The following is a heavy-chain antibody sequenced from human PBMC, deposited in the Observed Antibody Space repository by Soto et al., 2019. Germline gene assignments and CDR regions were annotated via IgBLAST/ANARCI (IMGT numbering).Heavy chain of an antibody. CDR2: ISSSSSYT. J-gene: IGHJ6*02. D-gene: IGHD2-2*01. V-gene: IGHV3-11*06. Sequence: QVQLVESGGGLVKPGGSLRLSCAASGFTFSDYYMSWIRQAPGKGLEWVSYISSSSSYTNYADSVKGRFTISRDNAKNSLYLQMNSLRAEDTAVYYCARSGYYSSPSCYGRPSYYYYGMDVWGQGTTVTVSS. CDR1: GFTFSDYY. CDR3: ARSGYYSSPSCYGRPSYYYYGMDV.